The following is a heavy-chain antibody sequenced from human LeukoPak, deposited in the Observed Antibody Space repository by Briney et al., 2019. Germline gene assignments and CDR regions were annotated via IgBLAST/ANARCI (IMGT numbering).Heavy chain of an antibody. CDR3: ARGNRVVPAAMWYYYDYMDV. J-gene: IGHJ6*03. V-gene: IGHV1-8*02. CDR1: GYTFTSYD. CDR2: INPNSGNT. D-gene: IGHD2-2*01. Sequence: ASVKVSCKASGYTFTSYDINWVRQAPGQGLEWMGWINPNSGNTDYAQKFQGRVTMTRNTSISTAYMELSSLRSDDTAVYYCARGNRVVPAAMWYYYDYMDVWGKGTTVTISS.